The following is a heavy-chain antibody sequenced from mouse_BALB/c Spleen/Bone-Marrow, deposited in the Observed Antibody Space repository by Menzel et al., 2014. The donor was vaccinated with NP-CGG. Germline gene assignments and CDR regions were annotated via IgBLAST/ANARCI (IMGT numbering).Heavy chain of an antibody. CDR2: IDPSDSET. D-gene: IGHD1-2*01. Sequence: QQSGAELVKPGAPVKLSCKASGYTFTSYWMNWVKQRPGRGLEWIGRIDPSDSETHYNQKFKDKATLTVDKSSSTAYMQLSSLTSEDSAVYYCTPRLRYWGQGTTLTVSS. CDR3: TPRLRY. J-gene: IGHJ2*01. CDR1: GYTFTSYW. V-gene: IGHV1-74*04.